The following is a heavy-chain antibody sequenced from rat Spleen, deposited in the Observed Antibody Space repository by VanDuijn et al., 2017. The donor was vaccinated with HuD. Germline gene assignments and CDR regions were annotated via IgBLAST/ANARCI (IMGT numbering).Heavy chain of an antibody. D-gene: IGHD1-11*01. CDR2: ISSSSGKI. J-gene: IGHJ3*01. V-gene: IGHV5-34*01. Sequence: EVQLVESGGGLVQPGRSLKLSCVASGFTFSDYGMNWIRQAPGKGLEWVAYISSSSGKIYYAETVKGRFTISRDNAKNTVYLQLSSLRSEDTALYHCARRAYYGGHSGPFAYWGQGTLVTVSS. CDR3: ARRAYYGGHSGPFAY. CDR1: GFTFSDYG.